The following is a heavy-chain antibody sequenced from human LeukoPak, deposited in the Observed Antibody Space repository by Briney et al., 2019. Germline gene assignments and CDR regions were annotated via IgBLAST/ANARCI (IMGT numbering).Heavy chain of an antibody. V-gene: IGHV4-31*03. CDR1: GGSISSGGYY. J-gene: IGHJ4*02. D-gene: IGHD6-19*01. CDR2: IYYSGST. Sequence: SQTLSLTCTVSGGSISSGGYYWSWIRQHPGKGLEWIGYIYYSGSTYYNPSLKSRVTISVDTSKNQFSLKLSSVTAADTAVYYCAGESLAVAGKIDYWGQGTLVTVSS. CDR3: AGESLAVAGKIDY.